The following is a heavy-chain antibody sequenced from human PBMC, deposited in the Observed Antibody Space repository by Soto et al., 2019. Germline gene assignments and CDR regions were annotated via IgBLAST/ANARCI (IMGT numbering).Heavy chain of an antibody. J-gene: IGHJ6*02. Sequence: QVQLQESGPGLVKPSQTLSLTCTVSGGSISSGGYYWSWIRQHPGKGLEWIGYIYYSGSTYYNPSRKSRVTISVDTSKNQCSLKLSSVTAADPAVYYCARGEIVLARMDVWGPGTTVTVSS. CDR3: ARGEIVLARMDV. D-gene: IGHD2-15*01. V-gene: IGHV4-31*03. CDR1: GGSISSGGYY. CDR2: IYYSGST.